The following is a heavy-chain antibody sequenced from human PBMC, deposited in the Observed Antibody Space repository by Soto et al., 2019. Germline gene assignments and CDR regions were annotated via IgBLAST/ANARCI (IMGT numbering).Heavy chain of an antibody. V-gene: IGHV5-10-1*01. CDR1: GYTFFSFW. D-gene: IGHD2-2*01. CDR3: ARRYCSRADCYSDS. J-gene: IGHJ4*02. CDR2: IDPGDSSA. Sequence: GESLKISCHGSGYTFFSFWIVWVRQVPGKGLEWVGRIDPGDSSATYSPTFQGHVTISADRSTRSAYLQWRSLRASDTAIYFCARRYCSRADCYSDSWGQGSLVTVSS.